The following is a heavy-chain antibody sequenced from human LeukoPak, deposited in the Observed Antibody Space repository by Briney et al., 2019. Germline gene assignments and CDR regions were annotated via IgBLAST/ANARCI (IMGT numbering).Heavy chain of an antibody. J-gene: IGHJ4*02. CDR2: INPNSGGT. Sequence: ASVKVSCKASGYTFTGYYMHWVRQAPGQGLVWMGWINPNSGGTNYAQKFQGRVTMTRDTSISTAYMELSRLRSDDTAVYYCARNDFWSGYCSFDYWGQGTLVTVSS. CDR1: GYTFTGYY. CDR3: ARNDFWSGYCSFDY. D-gene: IGHD3-3*01. V-gene: IGHV1-2*02.